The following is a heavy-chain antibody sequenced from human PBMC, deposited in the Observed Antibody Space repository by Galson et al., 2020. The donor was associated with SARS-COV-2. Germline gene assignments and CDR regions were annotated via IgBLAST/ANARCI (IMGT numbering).Heavy chain of an antibody. CDR1: GGSMSKYY. J-gene: IGHJ5*02. Sequence: SETLSLTCSVPGGSMSKYYWSWIRQSPGKGLEWIGNIYYSGGTKYNPSLKSRVSMSVDTSENQFSLKLNSLTAADTAVYYCARVGGNDGWNWFDPWGQGTLVTVSS. CDR2: IYYSGGT. D-gene: IGHD1-1*01. CDR3: ARVGGNDGWNWFDP. V-gene: IGHV4-59*01.